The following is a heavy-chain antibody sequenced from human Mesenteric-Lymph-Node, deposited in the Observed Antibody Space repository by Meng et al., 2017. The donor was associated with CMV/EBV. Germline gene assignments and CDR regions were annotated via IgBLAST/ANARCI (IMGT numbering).Heavy chain of an antibody. CDR1: GGSISSYY. CDR3: ARSSSSWYSSFDY. CDR2: IYYSGST. J-gene: IGHJ4*02. V-gene: IGHV4-59*01. D-gene: IGHD6-13*01. Sequence: SETLSLTCTVSGGSISSYYWSWIRQPPGKGLEWIGYIYYSGSTNYNPSLKSRVTISVDTSKNQFSLKLSSVTAAGTAVYYCARSSSSWYSSFDYWGQGTLVTVSS.